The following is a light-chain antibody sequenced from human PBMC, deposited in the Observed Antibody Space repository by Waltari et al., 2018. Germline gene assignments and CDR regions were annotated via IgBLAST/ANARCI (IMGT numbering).Light chain of an antibody. CDR1: SSDVGTYDY. CDR2: DVT. CDR3: NSYAGANTFPVI. Sequence: QSALTQPPSASGSLGQSVTISCTGTSSDVGTYDYVYWYQKHPGKAPKLLIYDVTERPSWVPDRFSGSKSGNTASLTVSGLRAEDEAEYYCNSYAGANTFPVIFGRGTKLTVL. J-gene: IGLJ2*01. V-gene: IGLV2-8*01.